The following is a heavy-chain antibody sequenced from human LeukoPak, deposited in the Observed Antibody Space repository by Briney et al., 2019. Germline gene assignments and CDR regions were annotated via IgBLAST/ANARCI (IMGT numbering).Heavy chain of an antibody. Sequence: GDSLRLSCAASGFTFTSYWMGWVRQAPGKGLQWVANINEDGSEKYYVDSVKGRFTISRDNAKDSLYLQMNSLRVEDTAVYYCARRCTGPTCYANWFDPWGQGTLVTVSS. D-gene: IGHD2-2*01. J-gene: IGHJ5*02. CDR3: ARRCTGPTCYANWFDP. CDR2: INEDGSEK. V-gene: IGHV3-7*01. CDR1: GFTFTSYW.